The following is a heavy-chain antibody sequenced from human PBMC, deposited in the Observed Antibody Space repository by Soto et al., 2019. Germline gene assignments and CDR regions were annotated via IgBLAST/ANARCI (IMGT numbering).Heavy chain of an antibody. CDR1: GDSLRSGEYY. CDR2: ILYGGST. D-gene: IGHD1-20*01. Sequence: QVQLQESGPGLVKPSQTLSLTCSVSGDSLRSGEYYWTWIRQSPGKGLEWIGFILYGGSTKYNPSLESRLTMSLARSKNQFSLRLSSVTAADTAVYFCARGWDTRITGTTTWFDPWGPGTLVTVSS. V-gene: IGHV4-30-4*01. J-gene: IGHJ5*02. CDR3: ARGWDTRITGTTTWFDP.